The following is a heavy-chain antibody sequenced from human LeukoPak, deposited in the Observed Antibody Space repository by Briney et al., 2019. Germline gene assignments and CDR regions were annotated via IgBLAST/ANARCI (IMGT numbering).Heavy chain of an antibody. Sequence: GGSLGLSCAASGFTFSSYGMHWVRQAPGKGLEWVAVIWYDGSNKYYADSVKGRFTISRDNSKNTLYLQMNSLRAEDTAVYYCAKDQKCVQQAAHSHVWGKGPTVTVSS. CDR2: IWYDGSNK. D-gene: IGHD2-15*01. J-gene: IGHJ6*04. CDR3: AKDQKCVQQAAHSHV. CDR1: GFTFSSYG. V-gene: IGHV3-33*06.